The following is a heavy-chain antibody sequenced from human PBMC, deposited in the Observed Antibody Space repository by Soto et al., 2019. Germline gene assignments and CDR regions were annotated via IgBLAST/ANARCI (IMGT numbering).Heavy chain of an antibody. V-gene: IGHV1-46*01. CDR2: INPSGGTT. J-gene: IGHJ4*02. D-gene: IGHD6-13*01. CDR1: GYAFTRPY. Sequence: GASVKVSCKASGYAFTRPYLHWVRQAPGQGLEWMGVINPSGGTTDYAQKFQGRVTMTRDTSTSTVYMELSTLRSEDTAVCYCARARRLSSSCMDYWGQGTQVTVSS. CDR3: ARARRLSSSCMDY.